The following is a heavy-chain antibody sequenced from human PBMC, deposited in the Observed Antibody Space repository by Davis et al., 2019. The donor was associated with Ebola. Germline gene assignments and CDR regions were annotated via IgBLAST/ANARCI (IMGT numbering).Heavy chain of an antibody. J-gene: IGHJ6*02. CDR3: ATMREIGSGGYYYYGMDV. CDR1: GFTVSSNY. D-gene: IGHD5-24*01. V-gene: IGHV3-53*04. CDR2: IYSGGST. Sequence: GESLKISCAASGFTVSSNYMSWVRQAPGKGLEWVSVIYSGGSTYYADSVKGRFTISRHNSKNTLYLQMNSLRAEDTAVYYCATMREIGSGGYYYYGMDVWGQGTTVTVSS.